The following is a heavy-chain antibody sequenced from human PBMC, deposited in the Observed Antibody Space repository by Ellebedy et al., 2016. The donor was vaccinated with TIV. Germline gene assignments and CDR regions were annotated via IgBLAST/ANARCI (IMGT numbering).Heavy chain of an antibody. CDR1: GYTFTSYV. J-gene: IGHJ4*02. V-gene: IGHV1-3*01. Sequence: ASVKVSCKASGYTFTSYVMHWVRQAPGQRLEWMGWINAGNGNTKYSQKFQGRVTITRDTSASTAYMELSSLRSEDTAVYYCARDGSGWLFDYWGQGTLVTVSS. CDR3: ARDGSGWLFDY. CDR2: INAGNGNT. D-gene: IGHD6-19*01.